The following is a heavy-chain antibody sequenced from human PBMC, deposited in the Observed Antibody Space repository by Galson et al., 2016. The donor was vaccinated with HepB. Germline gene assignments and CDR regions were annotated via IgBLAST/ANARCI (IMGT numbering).Heavy chain of an antibody. CDR3: AKDEKFVEWLLVNYFAYAMDI. Sequence: SLRLSCAASGFSFSGFAMAWVRQAPGKGLEWVSVVSGSGRSTYYADSVKGRFTISRDNYKKTLYLQMNSLRAEDTGVYYCAKDEKFVEWLLVNYFAYAMDIWGQGTPVTVSS. V-gene: IGHV3-23*01. CDR2: VSGSGRST. D-gene: IGHD3-3*01. J-gene: IGHJ6*02. CDR1: GFSFSGFA.